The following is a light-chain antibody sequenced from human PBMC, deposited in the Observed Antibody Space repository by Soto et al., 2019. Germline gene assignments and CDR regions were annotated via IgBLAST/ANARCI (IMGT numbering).Light chain of an antibody. J-gene: IGLJ1*01. CDR3: QSSDGRLTTFV. CDR1: SSNIGTGYD. V-gene: IGLV1-40*01. CDR2: GNN. Sequence: QSVLTQPPSVSGAPGQRVTISCTGSSSNIGTGYDVHWYQQLPGGAPRLLIYGNNTRPSGVPDRFSGSKSGTSASLAITGLQAEDEAVYFCQSSDGRLTTFVFGSGTKVTVL.